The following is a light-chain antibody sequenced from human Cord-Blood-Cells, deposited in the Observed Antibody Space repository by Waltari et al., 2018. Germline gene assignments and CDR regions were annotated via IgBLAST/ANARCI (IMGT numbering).Light chain of an antibody. J-gene: IGLJ2*01. CDR1: SSHVGGYNY. CDR3: SSYAGSNNLV. Sequence: HSALTQPPSASGSPGQSVTTSCTGTSSHVGGYNYVSWYQQHPGKAPKLMIYEVSKRPSGVPDRFSGSKSRNTASLTVSGLQAEDEADYYCSSYAGSNNLVFGGGTKLTVL. CDR2: EVS. V-gene: IGLV2-8*01.